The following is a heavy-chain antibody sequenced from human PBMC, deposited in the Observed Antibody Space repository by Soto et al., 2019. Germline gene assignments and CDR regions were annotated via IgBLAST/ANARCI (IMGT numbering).Heavy chain of an antibody. CDR1: GFTVSSNY. CDR2: IYSGGST. D-gene: IGHD6-19*01. CDR3: ARGRREQWRGGWFGFDD. V-gene: IGHV3-53*01. J-gene: IGHJ4*02. Sequence: PGGSLRLSCAASGFTVSSNYMSWVRQAPGKGLEWVSVIYSGGSTYYADSVKGRFTISRDNSKNTLYLQMNSMRAEDTAVYYCARGRREQWRGGWFGFDDWGQGTLVTVSS.